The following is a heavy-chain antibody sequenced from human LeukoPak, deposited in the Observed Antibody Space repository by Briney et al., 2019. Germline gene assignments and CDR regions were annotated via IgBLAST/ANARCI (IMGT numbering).Heavy chain of an antibody. CDR2: INPNSGAT. D-gene: IGHD3-16*01. CDR3: AREDYVSMGVDY. V-gene: IGHV1-2*02. Sequence: EASVKVSCEASGYTFTAYYMHWVRQAPGQGLVWMGWINPNSGATNYAQKFRGRVTMTRDTSISTAYMELSRLTSDDTAVFYCAREDYVSMGVDYWGQGTLVTVSS. J-gene: IGHJ4*02. CDR1: GYTFTAYY.